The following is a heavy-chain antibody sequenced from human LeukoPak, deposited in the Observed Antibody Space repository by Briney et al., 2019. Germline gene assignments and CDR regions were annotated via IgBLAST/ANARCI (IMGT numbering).Heavy chain of an antibody. CDR3: ATGFWSGYSDAFDI. D-gene: IGHD3-3*01. CDR1: GFTFDDYA. J-gene: IGHJ3*02. V-gene: IGHV3-9*03. CDR2: ISWNSGSI. Sequence: PGRSLRLSCAAPGFTFDDYAMHWVRQAPGKGLEWVSGISWNSGSIGYADSVKGRFTISRDNAKNSLYLQMNSLRAEDMALYYCATGFWSGYSDAFDIWGQGTMVTVSS.